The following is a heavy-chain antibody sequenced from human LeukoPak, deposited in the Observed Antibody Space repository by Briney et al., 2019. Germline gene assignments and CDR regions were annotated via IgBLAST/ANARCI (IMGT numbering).Heavy chain of an antibody. CDR3: AKYESGWELPAGGYY. CDR1: GFSFDDYG. Sequence: PGGSLRLSCVTSGFSFDDYGMTWVRQAPGKGLEWVAFIRYDGSNKYYADSVKGRFTISRDNSKNTLYLQMNSLRAEDTAVYYCAKYESGWELPAGGYYWGQGTLVTVSS. D-gene: IGHD1-26*01. V-gene: IGHV3-30*02. J-gene: IGHJ4*02. CDR2: IRYDGSNK.